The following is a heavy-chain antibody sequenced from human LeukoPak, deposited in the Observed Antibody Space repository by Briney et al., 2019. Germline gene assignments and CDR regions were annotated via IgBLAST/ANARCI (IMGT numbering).Heavy chain of an antibody. V-gene: IGHV4-34*01. CDR3: ARGRLGPDY. Sequence: SETLSLTCAVYGGSFSGYYRSWIRQPPGKGLEWIGEINHSGSTNYNPPLKSRVTISVDTSKNQFSLKLSSVTAADTAVYYCARGRLGPDYWGQGTLVTVSS. D-gene: IGHD3-9*01. CDR1: GGSFSGYY. CDR2: INHSGST. J-gene: IGHJ4*02.